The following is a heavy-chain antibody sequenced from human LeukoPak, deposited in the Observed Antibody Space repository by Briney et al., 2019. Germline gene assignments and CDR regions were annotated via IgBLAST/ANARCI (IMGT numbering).Heavy chain of an antibody. Sequence: PWGSLRLSCAASGFTFNNYAMNWGRQAPGKGLEGISSIISSDVNTYYADSVKGRFSISRDNSENTLYLQMNSLRVEDTAVYYCAKSYTYGWASYYNHYDYWGQGTLVTVSS. CDR1: GFTFNNYA. CDR2: IISSDVNT. V-gene: IGHV3-23*01. J-gene: IGHJ4*02. D-gene: IGHD3-10*01. CDR3: AKSYTYGWASYYNHYDY.